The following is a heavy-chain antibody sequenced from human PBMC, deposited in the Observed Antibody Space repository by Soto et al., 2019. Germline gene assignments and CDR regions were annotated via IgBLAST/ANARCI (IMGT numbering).Heavy chain of an antibody. CDR2: IHPSGGT. V-gene: IGHV4-31*03. D-gene: IGHD4-4*01. CDR1: GCSISIGTCY. Sequence: PSAPMSLTCPFAGCSISIGTCYWHWIRQPPGKCLEWIGCIHPSGGTHYNPSLKSRVSISDDTSKNQFSLKVSSVTAADTAVYYCARGQDYSKSGYWGQGTLVTVSS. J-gene: IGHJ4*02. CDR3: ARGQDYSKSGY.